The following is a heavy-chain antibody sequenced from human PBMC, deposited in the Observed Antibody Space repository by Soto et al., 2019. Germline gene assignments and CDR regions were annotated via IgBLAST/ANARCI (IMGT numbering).Heavy chain of an antibody. CDR3: ARERLDYYYGMDV. V-gene: IGHV1-69*08. CDR2: IIPILGIA. J-gene: IGHJ6*02. Sequence: QVQLVQSGAEVKKPGSSVKVSCKASGGTFSSYTISWVRQAPGQGLEWMGRIIPILGIANYAQKFQGRVTITADKSTSTAYMELSSLRSEDTAVYYCARERLDYYYGMDVWGQGTTVTVSS. CDR1: GGTFSSYT.